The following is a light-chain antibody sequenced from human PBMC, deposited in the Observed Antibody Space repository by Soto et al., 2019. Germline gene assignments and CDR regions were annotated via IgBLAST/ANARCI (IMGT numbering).Light chain of an antibody. CDR2: DAS. V-gene: IGKV1-5*01. Sequence: DIRMTQSTSTLSASVGDRVTITCRASQNTANWLAWYQQKPGKAPQLLIYDASNLKSGVPSRFSGSGYGTEFTLTIDTLQPDDFGTYYCQQYNGYPWTLGQGTKVDSK. J-gene: IGKJ1*01. CDR1: QNTANW. CDR3: QQYNGYPWT.